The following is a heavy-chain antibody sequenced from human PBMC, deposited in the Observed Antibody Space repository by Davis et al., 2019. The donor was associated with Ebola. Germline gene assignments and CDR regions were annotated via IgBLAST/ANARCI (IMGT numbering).Heavy chain of an antibody. Sequence: PGGSLRLSCVASGFTISNHAMHWVRPAPGKGLEWVAVTSHNERERFYGESVQGRFTISRDNSENVLYLQMDSLRPDDTAIYFCARALHDEVLDYWGQGTPVPVSS. CDR3: ARALHDEVLDY. CDR2: TSHNERER. D-gene: IGHD1-1*01. CDR1: GFTISNHA. V-gene: IGHV3-30*04. J-gene: IGHJ4*02.